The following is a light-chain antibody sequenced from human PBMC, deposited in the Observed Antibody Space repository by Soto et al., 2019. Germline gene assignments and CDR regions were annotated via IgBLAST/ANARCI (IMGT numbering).Light chain of an antibody. Sequence: QSVLTQPPSASGTPGQRVTISCSGSSSNIGSNYVYWYQQLPGTAPKLLIYRHNQRPSGVPDRFSGSKSGTSASLAISGLRSEDEADYYCAAWDDSLTGWVFGGGTKVTVL. CDR3: AAWDDSLTGWV. V-gene: IGLV1-47*01. CDR1: SSNIGSNY. J-gene: IGLJ3*02. CDR2: RHN.